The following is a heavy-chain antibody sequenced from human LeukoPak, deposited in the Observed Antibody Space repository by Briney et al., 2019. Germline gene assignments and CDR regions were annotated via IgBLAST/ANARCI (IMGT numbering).Heavy chain of an antibody. CDR1: GFTFSSYG. Sequence: GGSLRLSCAASGFTFSSYGMGWVRQAPGKGLEWVSAISSNGGSTYYANSVKGRFTISRDNSKNTLYLQMGSLRAEDMAVYYCARDQDRDSGAFDIWGQGTMVTVSS. CDR2: ISSNGGST. CDR3: ARDQDRDSGAFDI. J-gene: IGHJ3*02. D-gene: IGHD2-15*01. V-gene: IGHV3-64*01.